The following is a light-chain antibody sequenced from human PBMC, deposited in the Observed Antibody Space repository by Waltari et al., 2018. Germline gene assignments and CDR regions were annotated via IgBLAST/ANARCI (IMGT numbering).Light chain of an antibody. CDR3: QVWISGTDHP. CDR1: TIEGKS. CDR2: DDT. J-gene: IGLJ2*01. V-gene: IGLV3-21*02. Sequence: YVLTQPLSVSVAPGQTARITCRGNTIEGKSVHWYQLKPGQAPELVVYDDTARPSGIPERFSGSNSGNTATLTISRVEAGDEADYYCQVWISGTDHPFGGGTKLTVL.